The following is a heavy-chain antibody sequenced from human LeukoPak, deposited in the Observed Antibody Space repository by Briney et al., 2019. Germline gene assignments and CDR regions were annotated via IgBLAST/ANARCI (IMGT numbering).Heavy chain of an antibody. D-gene: IGHD5-18*01. CDR1: GFSFADYA. J-gene: IGHJ4*02. V-gene: IGHV3-49*04. CDR3: TRDVNNYGHWPDY. Sequence: GGSLRLSCTAYGFSFADYAMSWVRQAPGKGLEWVSFIKSKTYGGTTEYAASVKGRFTISRDDSKNIAYLQMNSLKTEDTAVYYCTRDVNNYGHWPDYWGQGTLVTVSS. CDR2: IKSKTYGGTT.